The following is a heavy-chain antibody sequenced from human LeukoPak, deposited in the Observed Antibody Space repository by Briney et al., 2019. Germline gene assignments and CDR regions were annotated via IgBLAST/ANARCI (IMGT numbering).Heavy chain of an antibody. CDR3: ATDYYDSSGYYQNPYYFDY. J-gene: IGHJ4*02. CDR2: ISSSSSYI. V-gene: IGHV3-21*01. CDR1: GFTFSSYS. D-gene: IGHD3-22*01. Sequence: PGGSLRLSCAASGFTFSSYSMNWVRQAPGKGLEWVSSISSSSSYIYYADSVKGRFTISRDNAKNSLYLQMNSLRAEDTAVYYCATDYYDSSGYYQNPYYFDYWGQGTLVTVSS.